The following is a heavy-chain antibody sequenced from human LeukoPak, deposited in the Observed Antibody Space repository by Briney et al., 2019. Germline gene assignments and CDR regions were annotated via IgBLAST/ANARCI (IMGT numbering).Heavy chain of an antibody. Sequence: GASVKVSCKASGYTFTSYYMHWVRQAPGQGLEWMGIINPSGGSTSYAQKFQGRVTMTTDTSTTTAYMELRSLRSDDTAVYYCGRDSPDRSGWYYFDYWGQGTLVTVSS. CDR3: GRDSPDRSGWYYFDY. V-gene: IGHV1-46*01. J-gene: IGHJ4*02. CDR2: INPSGGST. CDR1: GYTFTSYY. D-gene: IGHD6-19*01.